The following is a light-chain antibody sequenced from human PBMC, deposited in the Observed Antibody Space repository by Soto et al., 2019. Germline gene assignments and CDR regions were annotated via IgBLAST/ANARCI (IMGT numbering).Light chain of an antibody. V-gene: IGKV3D-15*01. CDR1: QSLNSD. CDR3: QQYNSYSPT. CDR2: GAS. Sequence: EVVMTQSPSTISLFVGERAPLSCRASQSLNSDLAWYQQKPGQAPRLLIYGASTRATGIPDRFSGSGSETEFTLTISGLQPGDSATYYCQQYNSYSPTFGQGSNV. J-gene: IGKJ1*01.